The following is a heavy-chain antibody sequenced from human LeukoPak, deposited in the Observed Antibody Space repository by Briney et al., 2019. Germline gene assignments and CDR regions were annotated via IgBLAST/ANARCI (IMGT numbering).Heavy chain of an antibody. CDR2: IKQDENDK. CDR1: GFSCSNHW. CDR3: ARVAAAGFDY. J-gene: IGHJ4*02. V-gene: IGHV3-7*01. D-gene: IGHD6-13*01. Sequence: TGGSLRLSCAASGFSCSNHWISWVRQARGKGLEWVANIKQDENDKYYVDSVKGRFSIFRDNAKNSVYLQMNSLRVDDTAVYYCARVAAAGFDYWGQGTLVTVSS.